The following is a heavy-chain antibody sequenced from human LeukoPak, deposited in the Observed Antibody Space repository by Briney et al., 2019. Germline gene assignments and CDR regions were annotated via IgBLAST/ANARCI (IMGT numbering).Heavy chain of an antibody. CDR3: ARAPLGCCSSTSCYEGWFDP. CDR1: GGSISSYY. J-gene: IGHJ5*02. D-gene: IGHD2-2*01. CDR2: IYTSGST. V-gene: IGHV4-4*07. Sequence: SETLSLTCTVSGGSISSYYWSWIRQPAGKGLEWIGRIYTSGSTNYNPSLKSRVTMSVDTSKNQFSLKLSSVTAADTAVYYCARAPLGCCSSTSCYEGWFDPWGQGTLVTVSS.